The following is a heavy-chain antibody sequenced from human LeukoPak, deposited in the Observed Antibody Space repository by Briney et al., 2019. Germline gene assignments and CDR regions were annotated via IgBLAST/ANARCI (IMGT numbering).Heavy chain of an antibody. Sequence: SETLSLTCTVSGGSISSYYWSWIRQPPGKGLEWIGYIYDSGSTNYNPSLKSRVTISVDTSKNQFSLKLSSVTAADTAVYYCARANYGDFDYWGQGTLVTVSS. D-gene: IGHD4-17*01. CDR1: GGSISSYY. J-gene: IGHJ4*02. V-gene: IGHV4-59*01. CDR2: IYDSGST. CDR3: ARANYGDFDY.